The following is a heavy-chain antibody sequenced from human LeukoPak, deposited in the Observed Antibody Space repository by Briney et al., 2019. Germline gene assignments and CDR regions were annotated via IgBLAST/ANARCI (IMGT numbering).Heavy chain of an antibody. Sequence: GGSLRLSCAASGFTFSSCWMTWVRQAPGKGLEWVANIKQDGSEKYYVDSVKGRFTVSRDNAENSVYLQMNSLRAEDTAVYYCPRATNAGADLTRNFDYWGEGTRVTVSS. V-gene: IGHV3-7*02. D-gene: IGHD4/OR15-4a*01. J-gene: IGHJ4*02. CDR1: GFTFSSCW. CDR3: PRATNAGADLTRNFDY. CDR2: IKQDGSEK.